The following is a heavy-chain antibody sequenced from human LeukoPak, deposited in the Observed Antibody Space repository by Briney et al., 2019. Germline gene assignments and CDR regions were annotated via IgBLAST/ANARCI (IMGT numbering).Heavy chain of an antibody. CDR2: IYSGGST. D-gene: IGHD6-19*01. J-gene: IGHJ4*02. Sequence: AGGSLRLSCAASGFTVSSNYMSWVRQAPGKGLEWVSVIYSGGSTYYADSVKGRFTISRDNSKNTLYLQMNSLRAEDTAVYYCARENTISIAVAGYFDYWGQGTLVTVSS. CDR3: ARENTISIAVAGYFDY. V-gene: IGHV3-53*01. CDR1: GFTVSSNY.